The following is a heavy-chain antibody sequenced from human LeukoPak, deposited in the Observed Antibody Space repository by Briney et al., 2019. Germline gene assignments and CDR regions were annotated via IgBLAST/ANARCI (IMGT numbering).Heavy chain of an antibody. J-gene: IGHJ4*02. CDR1: GFTVSSNY. D-gene: IGHD5-18*01. CDR2: IYSGGST. V-gene: IGHV3-53*01. CDR3: ARGGYSYGFDY. Sequence: PGGSLRLSCAASGFTVSSNYMSWVRQAPGKGLEWVSVIYSGGSTYYADSVKGRITISRDNSKNTLYLRMNSLRAEDTAVYYCARGGYSYGFDYWGQGTLVTVSS.